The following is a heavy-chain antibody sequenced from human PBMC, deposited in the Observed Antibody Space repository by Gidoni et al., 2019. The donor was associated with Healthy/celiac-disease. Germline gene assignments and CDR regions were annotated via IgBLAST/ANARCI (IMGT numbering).Heavy chain of an antibody. Sequence: EVQLVESGGGLVKPGGPLRLSCAAYGFTFGSYGMNWVRQAPGKGLGWFASISSSSSYIYYADSVKGRFTIARDNAKNSLYLQMNSLRAEDTAVYYCARDHSGYDWSHFDYWGQGTLVTVSS. J-gene: IGHJ4*02. CDR1: GFTFGSYG. D-gene: IGHD5-12*01. CDR2: ISSSSSYI. CDR3: ARDHSGYDWSHFDY. V-gene: IGHV3-21*01.